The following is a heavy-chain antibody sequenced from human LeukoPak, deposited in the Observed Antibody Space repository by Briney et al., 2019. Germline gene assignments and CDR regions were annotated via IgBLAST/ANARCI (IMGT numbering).Heavy chain of an antibody. Sequence: SETLSLTCTVSGGSISSGSYYWGWIRQPAGKGLEWIGRIYTSGSTNYNPSLKSRVTISVDTSKNQFSLKLSSVTAADTAVYYCARDVPSRGIGSGGSCYGYGPNWFDPWGQGTLVTVSS. CDR1: GGSISSGSYY. CDR2: IYTSGST. J-gene: IGHJ5*02. CDR3: ARDVPSRGIGSGGSCYGYGPNWFDP. V-gene: IGHV4-61*02. D-gene: IGHD2-15*01.